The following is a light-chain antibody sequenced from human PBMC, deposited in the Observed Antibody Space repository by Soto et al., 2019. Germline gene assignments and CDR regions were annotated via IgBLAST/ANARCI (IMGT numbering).Light chain of an antibody. V-gene: IGLV2-14*01. J-gene: IGLJ1*01. Sequence: QSVLTHPASVSGSPGQSITISCTGTSSDVGGYNYVSWYQQHPGKAPKLMIYDVSNRPSGVSNRFSGSKSGNTASLTISGLPAEAAADYSCSSYTSSSNYVFGTGTKITGL. CDR1: SSDVGGYNY. CDR3: SSYTSSSNYV. CDR2: DVS.